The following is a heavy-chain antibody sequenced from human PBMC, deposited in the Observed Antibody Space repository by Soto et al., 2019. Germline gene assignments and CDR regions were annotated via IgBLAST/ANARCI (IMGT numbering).Heavy chain of an antibody. V-gene: IGHV4-30-4*01. J-gene: IGHJ6*02. CDR1: GGSISSGDYY. D-gene: IGHD6-19*01. CDR3: ARGSGSGWYGRAYYYYGMDV. Sequence: SETLSLTCTVSGGSISSGDYYWSWIRQPPGKGLEWIGHIYNSGSTNYNPSLKSRVTISVDTSKNQFSLKLSSVTAADTAVYYCARGSGSGWYGRAYYYYGMDVWGQGTTVTISS. CDR2: IYNSGST.